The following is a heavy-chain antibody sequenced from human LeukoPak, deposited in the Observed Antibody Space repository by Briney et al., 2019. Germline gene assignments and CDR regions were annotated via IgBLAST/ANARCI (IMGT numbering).Heavy chain of an antibody. CDR3: AKAGTTGIHHWFDP. J-gene: IGHJ5*02. Sequence: TSETLSLTCTVSGGSISSYYWSWIRQPPGKGLEWIGYIYYSGSTNYNPSLKSRVTISVDTSKNQFSLKLSSVTAADTAVYYCAKAGTTGIHHWFDPWGQGNLVTVSS. D-gene: IGHD1-1*01. CDR1: GGSISSYY. V-gene: IGHV4-59*08. CDR2: IYYSGST.